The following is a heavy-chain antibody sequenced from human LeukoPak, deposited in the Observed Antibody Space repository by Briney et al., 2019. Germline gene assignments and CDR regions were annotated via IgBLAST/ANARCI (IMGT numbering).Heavy chain of an antibody. CDR1: GGSISSGGYS. D-gene: IGHD6-13*01. Sequence: SQTLSLTCAVSGGSISSGGYSWSWIRQPPGKGLEWIGYIYHSGSTYYNPSLKSRVTISVDKSKNQFSLKLSSVTAADTAVYYCATGTSGIASSWGQGTLVTVSS. CDR3: ATGTSGIASS. J-gene: IGHJ5*02. V-gene: IGHV4-30-2*01. CDR2: IYHSGST.